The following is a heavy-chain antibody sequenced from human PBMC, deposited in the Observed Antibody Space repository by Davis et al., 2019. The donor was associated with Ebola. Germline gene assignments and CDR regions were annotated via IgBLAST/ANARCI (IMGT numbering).Heavy chain of an antibody. CDR1: GYKLTSYA. Sequence: ASVKVSCKASGYKLTSYAMNWVRQAPGQGLEWMGWINTNTGNPTYAQGFTGRFVFSLDTSVSTAYLQISSLKADDTAVYFCARDDVWGSYRRRDFDYWGQGTLVTVSS. J-gene: IGHJ4*02. V-gene: IGHV7-4-1*02. CDR2: INTNTGNP. D-gene: IGHD3-16*02. CDR3: ARDDVWGSYRRRDFDY.